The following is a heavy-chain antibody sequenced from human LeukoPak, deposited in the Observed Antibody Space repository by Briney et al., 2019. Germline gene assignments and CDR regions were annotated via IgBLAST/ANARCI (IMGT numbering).Heavy chain of an antibody. CDR3: ARGSRYYDYVWGGARTNYFDY. D-gene: IGHD3-16*01. CDR2: IYYSGSF. V-gene: IGHV4-39*07. CDR1: GVSIAGINYY. J-gene: IGHJ4*02. Sequence: PSETLSLTCTVSGVSIAGINYYWAWIRQAPGKGLEWIGSIYYSGSFYYNPSLESRLTISVDTSKNQFSLRLNSVTAADTAVYYCARGSRYYDYVWGGARTNYFDYWGQGTLVTVSS.